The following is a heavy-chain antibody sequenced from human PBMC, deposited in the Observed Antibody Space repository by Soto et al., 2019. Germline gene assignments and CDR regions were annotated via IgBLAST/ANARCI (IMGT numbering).Heavy chain of an antibody. Sequence: QVQLVESGGGVVQPGRSLRLSCAASGFTFSSYGMHWVRQAPGKGLEWVAVIWYDGSNKYYADSVKGRFTISRDNSKNTLYLQMNSLRAEDTAVYYCAIGYQLVPFDWGQGTLVTVSS. CDR2: IWYDGSNK. D-gene: IGHD6-6*01. V-gene: IGHV3-33*01. J-gene: IGHJ4*02. CDR3: AIGYQLVPFD. CDR1: GFTFSSYG.